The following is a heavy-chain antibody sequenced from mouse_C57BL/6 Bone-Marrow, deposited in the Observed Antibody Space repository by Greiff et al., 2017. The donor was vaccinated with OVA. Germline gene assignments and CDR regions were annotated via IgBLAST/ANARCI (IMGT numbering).Heavy chain of an antibody. Sequence: EVQLVESGGGLVQPGGSLSLSCAASGFTFTDYYMSWVRQPPGKALEWLGFIRNKANGYTTEYSASVKGRFTISRDNSQSILYLQMNALRAEDSATYYCARYHYGSSYRYFDYWGQGTTLTVSS. CDR3: ARYHYGSSYRYFDY. CDR1: GFTFTDYY. J-gene: IGHJ2*01. V-gene: IGHV7-3*01. D-gene: IGHD1-1*01. CDR2: IRNKANGYTT.